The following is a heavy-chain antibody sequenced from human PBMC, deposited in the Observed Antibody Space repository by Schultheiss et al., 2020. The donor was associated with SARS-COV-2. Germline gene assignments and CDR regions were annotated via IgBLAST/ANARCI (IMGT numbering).Heavy chain of an antibody. Sequence: SETLSLTCAVSGGSISSGGYSWSWIRQPPGKGLEWIGYIYHSGSTYYNPSLKSRVTISVDTSKNQFSLKLSSVTAADTAVYYCARDNWGFSWFDPWGQGTLVTVSS. CDR3: ARDNWGFSWFDP. V-gene: IGHV4-30-2*01. CDR1: GGSISSGGYS. CDR2: IYHSGST. J-gene: IGHJ5*02. D-gene: IGHD7-27*01.